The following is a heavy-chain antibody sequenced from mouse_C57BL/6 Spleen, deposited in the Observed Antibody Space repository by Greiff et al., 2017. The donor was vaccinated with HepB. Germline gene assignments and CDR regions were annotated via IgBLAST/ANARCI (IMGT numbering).Heavy chain of an antibody. J-gene: IGHJ2*01. V-gene: IGHV1-69*01. CDR3: ARRAGYLNYFDY. CDR1: GYTFTSYW. CDR2: IDPSDSYT. D-gene: IGHD2-3*01. Sequence: VQLQQPGAELVMPGASVKLSCKASGYTFTSYWMHWVKQRPGQGLEWIGEIDPSDSYTNYNQKFKGKSTLTVDKSSSTAYMQLSSLTSEDSAVYYCARRAGYLNYFDYWGQGTTLTVSS.